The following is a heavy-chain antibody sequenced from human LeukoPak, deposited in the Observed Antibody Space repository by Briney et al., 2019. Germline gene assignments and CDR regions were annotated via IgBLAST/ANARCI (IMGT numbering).Heavy chain of an antibody. Sequence: SETLSLTCAVYGGSFSGYYWSWIRQPPGKGLEWIGEINHSGSTNYNPSLKSRVTISVDTSKNQFSLKLSSVTAADTAVYYCARGPPRWYYYYYVDVWGKGTTVTVSS. CDR2: INHSGST. CDR3: ARGPPRWYYYYYVDV. V-gene: IGHV4-34*01. J-gene: IGHJ6*03. CDR1: GGSFSGYY.